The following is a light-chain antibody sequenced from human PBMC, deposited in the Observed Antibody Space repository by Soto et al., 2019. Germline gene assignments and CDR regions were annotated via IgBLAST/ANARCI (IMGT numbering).Light chain of an antibody. CDR2: DAS. J-gene: IGKJ2*01. Sequence: DIQMTQSPSTLSASVGDRVTITCRASQSISDWLAWYQQKPGKAPKLLIYDASSLESGVPSRFSCSGSGTEFTLTISSLQPDDFATYYCQQYNSYLYTFGQGTKLEIK. CDR3: QQYNSYLYT. V-gene: IGKV1-5*01. CDR1: QSISDW.